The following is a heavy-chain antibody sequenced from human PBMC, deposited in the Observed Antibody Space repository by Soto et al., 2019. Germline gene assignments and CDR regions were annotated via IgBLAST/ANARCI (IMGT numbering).Heavy chain of an antibody. CDR3: ARGGRGVNTIIALQIPLDY. V-gene: IGHV3-23*01. CDR1: GFTFSSFA. J-gene: IGHJ4*02. Sequence: VGSLRLSCAASGFTFSSFAMSWVRQAPGKGLDWVSAISGSGGSTYSADSVKGRFTISRDTSTNTAYMELRSLRSDDTAVYYCARGGRGVNTIIALQIPLDYWGQGTLVTVSS. CDR2: ISGSGGST. D-gene: IGHD5-12*01.